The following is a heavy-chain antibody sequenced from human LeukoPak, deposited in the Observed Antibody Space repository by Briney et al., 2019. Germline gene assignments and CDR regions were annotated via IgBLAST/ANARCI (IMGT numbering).Heavy chain of an antibody. D-gene: IGHD3-3*01. CDR1: GGSISSGGYY. Sequence: PSETLSLTCTVSGGSISSGGYYWSWIRQHPGTGLEWIGYIYYSGSTYYNPSLKSRVTISVDTSKNQFSLKLSSVTAADTAVYYCARFLRFLEWAFDYWGQGTLVTVSS. J-gene: IGHJ4*02. CDR3: ARFLRFLEWAFDY. V-gene: IGHV4-31*03. CDR2: IYYSGST.